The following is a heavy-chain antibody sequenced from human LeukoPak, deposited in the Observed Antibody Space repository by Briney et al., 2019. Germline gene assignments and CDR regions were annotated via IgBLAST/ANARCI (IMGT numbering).Heavy chain of an antibody. J-gene: IGHJ6*03. Sequence: ASVKVSCKASGGTFSSYAISWVRQAPGQGLEWMGWINPNSGGTSYAQKFQGRVTMTRDTSISTAYMELSRLRSDDTAVYYCARDGNSRDSSSSSNYYYYYMDVWGKGTTVTVSS. CDR2: INPNSGGT. CDR1: GGTFSSYA. CDR3: ARDGNSRDSSSSSNYYYYYMDV. V-gene: IGHV1-2*02. D-gene: IGHD6-6*01.